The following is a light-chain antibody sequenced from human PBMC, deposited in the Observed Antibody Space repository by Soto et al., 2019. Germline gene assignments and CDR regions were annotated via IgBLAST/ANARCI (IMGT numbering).Light chain of an antibody. V-gene: IGKV3-11*01. J-gene: IGKJ4*01. CDR1: QSVSSY. CDR3: QQRSNWPLT. CDR2: DAS. Sequence: EIVLTQSPATLSLSLGERATLSCRASQSVSSYLAWYQQKPGQAPRILIYDASNRATGIPAWFSGSGSATDFPLTISSLEPEDFAVYYCQQRSNWPLTCGGGTKVEIK.